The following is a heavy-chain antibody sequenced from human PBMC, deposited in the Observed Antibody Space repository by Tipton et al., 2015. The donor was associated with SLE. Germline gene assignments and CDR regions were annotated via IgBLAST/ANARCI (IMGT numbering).Heavy chain of an antibody. J-gene: IGHJ4*02. Sequence: TLSLTCTVSGYSISSGYYWGWIRQPPGKGLEWIGSIYHSGSTYYNPSLKSRVTISVDTSKNQFSLKLSSVTAADTAVYYCARVGRAWDLFDYWGQGTLVTVSS. V-gene: IGHV4-38-2*02. CDR2: IYHSGST. D-gene: IGHD1-26*01. CDR3: ARVGRAWDLFDY. CDR1: GYSISSGYY.